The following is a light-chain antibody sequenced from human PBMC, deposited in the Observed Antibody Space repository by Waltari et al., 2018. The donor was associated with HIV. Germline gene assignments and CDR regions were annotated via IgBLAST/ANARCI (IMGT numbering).Light chain of an antibody. Sequence: QSALTQPRSMSGSPGQSVPIPCTGTSSDVGGYNYVSWYQQPPGKAPKLMIFDVNKRPSGVPDRFAGSKSGNTASLTISGLQAEEEADYYCCSYADNYTWVFGGGTKLTVL. CDR1: SSDVGGYNY. CDR2: DVN. J-gene: IGLJ3*02. V-gene: IGLV2-11*01. CDR3: CSYADNYTWV.